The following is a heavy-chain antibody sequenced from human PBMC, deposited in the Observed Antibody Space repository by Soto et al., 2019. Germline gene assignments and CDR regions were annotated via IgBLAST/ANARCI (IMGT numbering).Heavy chain of an antibody. CDR2: ASGSGSGT. D-gene: IGHD2-21*01. J-gene: IGHJ4*02. CDR3: AKGRPGVAAAPDS. V-gene: IGHV3-23*01. Sequence: LRLSCAASGFTFSDYAMAWVRQAPGKGLEWVSSASGSGSGTYYADSVKGRFTISRDNSKNTLFLHMTNLRAGDTALYFCAKGRPGVAAAPDSWGQGTLVTVSS. CDR1: GFTFSDYA.